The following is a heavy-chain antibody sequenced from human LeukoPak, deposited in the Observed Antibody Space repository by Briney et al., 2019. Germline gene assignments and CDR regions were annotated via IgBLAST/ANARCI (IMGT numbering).Heavy chain of an antibody. CDR1: GGTFSSYA. J-gene: IGHJ2*01. Sequence: SVKVSCKASGGTFSSYAISWVRQAPGQGLEWMGGIIPIFGTANYAQKFQGRVTITADESTSTAYMELSSLRSEDTAVYYCARDSGYSGYDLSPNWWFDLWGRGTLVTVSS. CDR3: ARDSGYSGYDLSPNWWFDL. D-gene: IGHD5-12*01. CDR2: IIPIFGTA. V-gene: IGHV1-69*13.